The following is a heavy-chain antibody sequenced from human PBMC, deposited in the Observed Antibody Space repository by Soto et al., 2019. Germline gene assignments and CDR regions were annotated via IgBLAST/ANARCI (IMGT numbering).Heavy chain of an antibody. CDR1: GGSISSGGYY. J-gene: IGHJ6*02. CDR3: ARVPGDIVVVPAAITLRGGV. Sequence: QVQLQESGPGLVKPSQTLSLTCTVSGGSISSGGYYWSWIRQHPGKGLEWIGYIYYSGSTYYNPSLKRRVTISVDTSKNQFSLKLSSVTAADPAVYYCARVPGDIVVVPAAITLRGGVWGQGTTVTVSS. V-gene: IGHV4-31*03. D-gene: IGHD2-2*01. CDR2: IYYSGST.